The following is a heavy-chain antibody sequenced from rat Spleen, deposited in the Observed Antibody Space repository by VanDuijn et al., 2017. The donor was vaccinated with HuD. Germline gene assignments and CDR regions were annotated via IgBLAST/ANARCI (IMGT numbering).Heavy chain of an antibody. Sequence: EVQLVKSGGGLVQPGRSMKLSCAASGFTFSNYYMAWVRQAPTKGLEWVASISYEGSSTYYGDSVKGRFTISRDNAKSTLYLQMNSLRSEDTATYYCARPHSSHYVMDAWGQGASVTVSS. J-gene: IGHJ4*01. CDR2: ISYEGSST. CDR3: ARPHSSHYVMDA. D-gene: IGHD1-8*01. V-gene: IGHV5-22*01. CDR1: GFTFSNYY.